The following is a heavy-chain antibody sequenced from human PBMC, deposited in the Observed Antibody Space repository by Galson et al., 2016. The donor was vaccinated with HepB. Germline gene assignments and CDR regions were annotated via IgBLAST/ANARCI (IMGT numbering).Heavy chain of an antibody. Sequence: SETLSLTCTVSGGSISSSTYFWGWIRQPPGKGPEWIGTIYYSGNPYYNPSLKSRVTISVDTSKNQFSLNLNSVTAADTAVYYCARVDVGSFGELTHIDKWGQGTLVTVSS. D-gene: IGHD2-21*01. J-gene: IGHJ1*01. CDR1: GGSISSSTYF. V-gene: IGHV4-39*07. CDR2: IYYSGNP. CDR3: ARVDVGSFGELTHIDK.